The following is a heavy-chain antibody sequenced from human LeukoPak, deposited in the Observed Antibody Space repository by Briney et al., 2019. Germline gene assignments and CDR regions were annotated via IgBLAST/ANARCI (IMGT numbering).Heavy chain of an antibody. Sequence: PSETLSLTCTVSGGSISSSSYYWGWIRQPPGKGLEWIGRIYYSGSTYYNPSLKSRVTISVDTSKNQFSLKLSSVTAAATAVYYCARPNSPIAVAGTPYFDYWGQGTLVTVSS. D-gene: IGHD6-19*01. CDR2: IYYSGST. CDR3: ARPNSPIAVAGTPYFDY. V-gene: IGHV4-39*01. CDR1: GGSISSSSYY. J-gene: IGHJ4*02.